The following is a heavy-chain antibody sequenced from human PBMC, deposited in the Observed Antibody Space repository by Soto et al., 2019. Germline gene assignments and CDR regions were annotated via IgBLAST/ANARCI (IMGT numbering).Heavy chain of an antibody. J-gene: IGHJ6*04. CDR2: IQSGGPT. Sequence: EVQLVESGGGLVQPGGSLRLSCAASGFTVSSKYMSWVRQAPGKGLEWVALIQSGGPTYYADSVKGRCTISRDPSENTVHRQMGSLRAGEPAVYYCARDDVLGDGGRCYGVPLDVWGKGPSVTFSS. CDR1: GFTVSSKY. V-gene: IGHV3-66*01. D-gene: IGHD2-15*01. CDR3: ARDDVLGDGGRCYGVPLDV.